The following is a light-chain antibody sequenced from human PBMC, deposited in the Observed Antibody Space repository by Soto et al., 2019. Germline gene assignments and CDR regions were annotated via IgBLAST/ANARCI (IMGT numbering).Light chain of an antibody. CDR2: LGS. Sequence: DIVMTQSPLSLPVTPGEPASISCRSSQSLLQSNGYNYLDWYLQKPGQSPQLLIYLGSNRASGVPDRFSGSGSGTDFTLKISRVEAEDVGVYYCMQALQTPWYTFGQGTKLEIK. CDR1: QSLLQSNGYNY. V-gene: IGKV2-28*01. CDR3: MQALQTPWYT. J-gene: IGKJ2*01.